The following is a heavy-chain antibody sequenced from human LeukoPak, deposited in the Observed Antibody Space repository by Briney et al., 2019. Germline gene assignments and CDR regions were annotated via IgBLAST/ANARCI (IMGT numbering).Heavy chain of an antibody. J-gene: IGHJ4*02. V-gene: IGHV1-8*03. CDR3: ARGQSSGYDDY. CDR1: GYTFTSYD. Sequence: ASVKVSCKASGYTFTSYDINWVRQATGQGLEWMGWINPNSGNTGYAQKFQGRVTITRNTSISTAYMELRSLRSEDAAVYYCARGQSSGYDDYWGQGTLVTVSS. D-gene: IGHD3-22*01. CDR2: INPNSGNT.